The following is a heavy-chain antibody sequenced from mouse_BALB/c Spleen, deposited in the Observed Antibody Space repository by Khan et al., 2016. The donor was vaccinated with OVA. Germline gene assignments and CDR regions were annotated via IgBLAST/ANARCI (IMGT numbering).Heavy chain of an antibody. CDR3: ARSNYGTFAY. CDR2: ISSGGDNT. CDR1: GFTFSSFS. Sequence: EVQLLETGGGLVKPGGSLKLSCVASGFTFSSFSMSWVRQTPEKRLEWVATISSGGDNTFYSDSVKGRFTISRDNAKNNLSLQMSSLRSEDTALYYCARSNYGTFAYWGQWTLVTVSA. J-gene: IGHJ3*01. V-gene: IGHV5-9*03. D-gene: IGHD2-1*01.